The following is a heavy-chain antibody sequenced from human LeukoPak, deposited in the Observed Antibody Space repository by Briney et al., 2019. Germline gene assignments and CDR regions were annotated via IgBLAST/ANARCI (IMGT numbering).Heavy chain of an antibody. J-gene: IGHJ3*02. Sequence: PGGSLRLSCAASGFIFSSYAMNWVRQAPGKGLEWVSVISGSGSSTYYVDSVKGRFTISRDNSKNTLYLQMNRLRAEDTAVYYCAKAALLLGDVFDIWGQGTMVTVSS. CDR3: AKAALLLGDVFDI. V-gene: IGHV3-23*01. CDR1: GFIFSSYA. CDR2: ISGSGSST. D-gene: IGHD2-15*01.